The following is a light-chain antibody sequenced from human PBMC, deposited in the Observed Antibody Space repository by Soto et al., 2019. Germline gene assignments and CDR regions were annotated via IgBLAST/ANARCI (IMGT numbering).Light chain of an antibody. V-gene: IGLV2-23*03. CDR1: SSDVGSYNL. CDR3: CSNAGSSTV. J-gene: IGLJ1*01. Sequence: QSALTQPASVSGTPGQSIASSCTRTSSDVGSYNLVSWYQLHPGKAPKLMIYEGIKRPSGVSNRFSVSKSGNTASLTISGLQAEDEADYYCCSNAGSSTVFGTGTKVTVL. CDR2: EGI.